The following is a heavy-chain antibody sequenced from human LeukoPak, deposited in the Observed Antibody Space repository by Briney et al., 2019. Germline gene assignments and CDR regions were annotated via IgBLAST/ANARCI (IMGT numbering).Heavy chain of an antibody. CDR3: ARDGAVGRPIDP. CDR1: GFTFRTYG. CDR2: IWSDGSKK. Sequence: GTSLRLSCVASGFTFRTYGMYWVCQAPGKGLEWVAVIWSDGSKKYYAESVRGRFTISRDDSKNTLYLQMNSLSAEDTAVYYCARDGAVGRPIDPWGQGTLVTVSS. D-gene: IGHD3-10*01. V-gene: IGHV3-33*01. J-gene: IGHJ5*02.